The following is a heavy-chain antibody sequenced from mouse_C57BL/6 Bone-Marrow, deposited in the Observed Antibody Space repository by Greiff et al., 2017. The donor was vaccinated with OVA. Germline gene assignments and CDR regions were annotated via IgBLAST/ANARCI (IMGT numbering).Heavy chain of an antibody. CDR3: ARRDYGSSLCFAY. V-gene: IGHV1-19*01. Sequence: VQLQQSGPVLVKPGASVKMSCKASGYTFTDYYMNWVKQSHGKSLEWIGVINPYNGGTSYNQKFKGKATLTVDKSSSTAYMELNSLTSEDSAVYYCARRDYGSSLCFAYWGQGTLVTVSA. CDR2: INPYNGGT. J-gene: IGHJ3*01. D-gene: IGHD1-1*01. CDR1: GYTFTDYY.